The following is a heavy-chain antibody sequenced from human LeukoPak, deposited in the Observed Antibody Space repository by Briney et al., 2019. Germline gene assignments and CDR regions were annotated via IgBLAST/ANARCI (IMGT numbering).Heavy chain of an antibody. V-gene: IGHV3-21*01. Sequence: PGGSLRLSCAASGFTFSSYSMNWARQAPGKGLEWVSSISSSSSYIYYADSVKGRFTISRDNAKNSLYLQMNSLRAEDTAVYYCATPSSTSCCYFDYWGQGTLVTVSS. D-gene: IGHD2-2*01. CDR1: GFTFSSYS. CDR2: ISSSSSYI. J-gene: IGHJ4*02. CDR3: ATPSSTSCCYFDY.